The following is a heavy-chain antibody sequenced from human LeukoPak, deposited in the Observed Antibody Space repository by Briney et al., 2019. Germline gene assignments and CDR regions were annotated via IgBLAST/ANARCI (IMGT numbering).Heavy chain of an antibody. J-gene: IGHJ4*02. V-gene: IGHV4-38-2*02. CDR1: DYSISSGNY. CDR3: ARDCRNYYDSSGYYLFDY. CDR2: VYRRGST. D-gene: IGHD3-22*01. Sequence: SETLSLTCTVSDYSISSGNYWGWIRQPPGKGLEWIGSVYRRGSTYYTPSLKSRVTISLDTSKNQFSLKLSSVTVADTAVYYCARDCRNYYDSSGYYLFDYWAREPWSPSPQ.